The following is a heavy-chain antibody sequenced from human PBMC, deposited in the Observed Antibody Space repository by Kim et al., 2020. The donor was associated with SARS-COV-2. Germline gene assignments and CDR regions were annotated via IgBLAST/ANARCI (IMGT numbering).Heavy chain of an antibody. CDR3: ARHYGARKGEWRFDP. V-gene: IGHV4-39*01. J-gene: IGHJ5*02. CDR1: GGSISSSSYY. D-gene: IGHD4-17*01. Sequence: SQTLSLTCTVSGGSISSSSYYWGWIRQPPGKGLEWIGSIYYSGSTYYNPSLKSRVTISVDTSKNQFSLKLSSVTAADTAVYYCARHYGARKGEWRFDPWGQGTLVTVSS. CDR2: IYYSGST.